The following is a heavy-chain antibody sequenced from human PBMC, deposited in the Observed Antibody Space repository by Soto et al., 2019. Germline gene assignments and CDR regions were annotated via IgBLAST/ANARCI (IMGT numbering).Heavy chain of an antibody. Sequence: QVQLQESGPGLVKPSGTLSLTCAVSSGSISSSNWWSWVRQPPGNGLEWIGQIYHSGSTNYNPSLKSRVTISVDKSKNQFSLKLSSVTAPDTAVYYCARVVAVAGEIDYWGQGTLVTVSS. V-gene: IGHV4-4*02. D-gene: IGHD6-19*01. J-gene: IGHJ4*02. CDR1: SGSISSSNW. CDR2: IYHSGST. CDR3: ARVVAVAGEIDY.